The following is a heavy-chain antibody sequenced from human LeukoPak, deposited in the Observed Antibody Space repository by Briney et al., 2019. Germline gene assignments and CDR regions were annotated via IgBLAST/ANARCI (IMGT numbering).Heavy chain of an antibody. CDR3: ARDRRYCSSTSCLDAFDI. CDR1: GNTFTSYG. J-gene: IGHJ3*02. CDR2: ISAYNGNT. V-gene: IGHV1-18*01. D-gene: IGHD2-2*01. Sequence: ASVKVSCKASGNTFTSYGIGWVRQAPGQGLEWMGWISAYNGNTNYAQKLQGRVTMTTDTSTSTAYMELRSLRSDDTAVYYCARDRRYCSSTSCLDAFDIWGQGTMVTVSS.